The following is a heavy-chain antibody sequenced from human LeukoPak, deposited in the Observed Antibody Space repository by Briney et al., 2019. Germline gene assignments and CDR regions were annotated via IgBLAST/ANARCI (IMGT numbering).Heavy chain of an antibody. CDR1: GFTFSSYS. V-gene: IGHV3-21*01. J-gene: IGHJ3*02. CDR2: ISSSSYI. CDR3: ARVFTMIPRADAFDI. D-gene: IGHD3-22*01. Sequence: GGSLRLSCAASGFTFSSYSMNWVRQAPGKGLEWVSSISSSSYIYYADSVKGRFTISRDNAKNSLYLQMNSLRAEDTAVYYCARVFTMIPRADAFDIWGQGTMVTVSS.